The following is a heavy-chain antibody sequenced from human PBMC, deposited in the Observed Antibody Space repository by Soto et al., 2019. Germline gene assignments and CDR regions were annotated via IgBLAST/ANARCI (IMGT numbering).Heavy chain of an antibody. J-gene: IGHJ4*02. CDR1: GGSISSYY. D-gene: IGHD5-18*01. V-gene: IGHV4-59*08. CDR2: IYYSGST. CDR3: ARQKYSYGHQTYFDY. Sequence: SETLSLSCTVSGGSISSYYWSWIRQPPGKGLEWIGYIYYSGSTNYNPSLKSRVTISVDTSKNQFSLKLSSVTAADTAVYYCARQKYSYGHQTYFDYWGQGTLVTVSS.